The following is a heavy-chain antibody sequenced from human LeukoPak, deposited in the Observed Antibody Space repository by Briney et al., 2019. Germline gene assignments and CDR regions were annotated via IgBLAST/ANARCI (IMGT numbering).Heavy chain of an antibody. V-gene: IGHV1-2*06. CDR2: INPNSGGT. J-gene: IGHJ4*02. Sequence: ASVKVSCKASGYTFTGYYMHWARQAPGHGLEWMGRINPNSGGTNYAQKFQGRVTMTRNTSISTGYMELSRLRSDDTAVYYCARDLLVDYWGQGTLVTVSS. CDR1: GYTFTGYY. CDR3: ARDLLVDY. D-gene: IGHD2-8*02.